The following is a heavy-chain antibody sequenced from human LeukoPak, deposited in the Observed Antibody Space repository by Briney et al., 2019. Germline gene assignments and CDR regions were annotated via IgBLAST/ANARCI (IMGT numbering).Heavy chain of an antibody. V-gene: IGHV3-30*02. CDR3: AKDPRRYNYGYLDY. CDR1: GFTFSSYG. J-gene: IGHJ4*02. Sequence: GGSLRLSCAASGFTFSSYGMHWVRQAPGKGLEWVAFIRYDGSNEYYAESVKGRFTISRDNSKNTLYLQMNSLRAEDTAVYYCAKDPRRYNYGYLDYWGQGTLVTVSS. D-gene: IGHD5-18*01. CDR2: IRYDGSNE.